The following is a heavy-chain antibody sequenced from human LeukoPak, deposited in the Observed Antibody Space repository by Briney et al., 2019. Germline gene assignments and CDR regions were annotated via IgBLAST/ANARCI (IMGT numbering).Heavy chain of an antibody. V-gene: IGHV3-23*01. CDR3: AELGITMIGGV. J-gene: IGHJ6*04. CDR1: GFTCSSCG. CDR2: ISGSGGST. Sequence: GGSLRLSCAASGFTCSSCGMSWVRQAPGKGLEWVSAISGSGGSTYYADSVKGRFTISRDNAKNSLYLQMNSLRAEDTAVYYCAELGITMIGGVWGKGTTVTISS. D-gene: IGHD3-10*02.